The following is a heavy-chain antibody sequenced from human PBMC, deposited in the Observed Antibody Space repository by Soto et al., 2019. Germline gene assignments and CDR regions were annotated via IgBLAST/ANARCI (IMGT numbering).Heavy chain of an antibody. CDR3: AHAYCGGDCYSLWFDP. V-gene: IGHV2-5*01. D-gene: IGHD2-21*02. CDR1: GFSLSTSGVG. Sequence: QITLKESGPTLVKPTQTLTLTCTFSGFSLSTSGVGVGWIRQPPGKALEWLALIYWNDDKRYSPSLKSRLTITKVTSKNQVVLTMTNMDPVDTATCFCAHAYCGGDCYSLWFDPWGQGTLVTVSS. J-gene: IGHJ5*02. CDR2: IYWNDDK.